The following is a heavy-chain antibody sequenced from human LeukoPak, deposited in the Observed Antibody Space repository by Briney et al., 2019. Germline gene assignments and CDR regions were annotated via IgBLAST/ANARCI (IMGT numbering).Heavy chain of an antibody. Sequence: PGGSLRFSCAASGFTFSSYWMNWVRQAPGKGLEWVSSISSSSSYIYYADSVKGRFTISRDNAKNSLYLQMNSLRAEDTAVYYCAGHITMVRGVIIGEDYWGQGTLVTVSS. CDR3: AGHITMVRGVIIGEDY. D-gene: IGHD3-10*01. CDR2: ISSSSSYI. V-gene: IGHV3-21*01. J-gene: IGHJ4*02. CDR1: GFTFSSYW.